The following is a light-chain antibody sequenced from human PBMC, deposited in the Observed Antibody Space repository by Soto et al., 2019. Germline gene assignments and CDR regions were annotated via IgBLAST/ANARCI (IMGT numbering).Light chain of an antibody. CDR1: SSNIGAGYD. V-gene: IGLV1-40*01. Sequence: QIVLTQPPSVSGAPGQRVTISCTGSSSNIGAGYDVHWYQQLPGTAPKLLIYGNSNRPSGVPDRFSGSKSGTSASLAITGLQAEDEADYYCQSYDSSLSGWVFGGGTQLTVL. CDR3: QSYDSSLSGWV. CDR2: GNS. J-gene: IGLJ3*02.